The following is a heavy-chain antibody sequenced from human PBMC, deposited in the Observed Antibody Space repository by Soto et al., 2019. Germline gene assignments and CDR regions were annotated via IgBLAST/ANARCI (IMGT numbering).Heavy chain of an antibody. Sequence: LKISCKGSGYSFSTYSIGWVRQMPGKGLEWMGNIFSSDSYARYSPSFQGQVTISVDRSISTAYLQWSSLKASDTAMYYCTTWRSSSWFDYWGQGTQVTVSS. CDR3: TTWRSSSWFDY. CDR2: IFSSDSYA. J-gene: IGHJ4*02. D-gene: IGHD6-13*01. CDR1: GYSFSTYS. V-gene: IGHV5-51*01.